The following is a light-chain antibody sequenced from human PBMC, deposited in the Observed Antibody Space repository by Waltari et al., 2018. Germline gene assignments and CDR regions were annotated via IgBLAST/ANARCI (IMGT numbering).Light chain of an antibody. J-gene: IGKJ2*01. CDR2: ATV. V-gene: IGKV1-9*01. CDR3: QQLYGYPYT. CDR1: QYIRRY. Sequence: DIQLTQSPSFLSASVGDRVTITCRASQYIRRYLSWYQPKPGKAPKLLIYATVTLQSGVPSRFSGSGSGTEFSLTISSLQPEDFATYFCQQLYGYPYTFGQGTKLEIK.